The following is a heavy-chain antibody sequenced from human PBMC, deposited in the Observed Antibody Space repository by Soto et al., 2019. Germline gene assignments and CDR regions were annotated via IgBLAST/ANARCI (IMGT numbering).Heavy chain of an antibody. CDR3: ARIYGHYDSIWGSYRPNYFDY. V-gene: IGHV4-31*03. D-gene: IGHD3-16*02. CDR1: GGSISSGGYY. Sequence: QVQLQESGPGLVKPSQTLSLTCTVSGGSISSGGYYWSWIRQHPGKGLEWIGYIYYSGSTYYNPSLKSRVTISVDTSKNQFSLKLSSVTAADTAVYYCARIYGHYDSIWGSYRPNYFDYWGQGTLVTVSS. J-gene: IGHJ4*02. CDR2: IYYSGST.